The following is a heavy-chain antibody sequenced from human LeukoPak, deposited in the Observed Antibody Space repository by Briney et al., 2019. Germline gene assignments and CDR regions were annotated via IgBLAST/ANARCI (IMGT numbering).Heavy chain of an antibody. J-gene: IGHJ4*02. CDR1: GYTFTGYY. D-gene: IGHD3-10*01. Sequence: ASVKVSCKASGYTFTGYYMHWVRQAPGQGLEWMGWINPNSGGTNYAQKFQGRVTMTRDTSISTAYMELSRLRSDDTAVYYCARVGTMVRVYYFDYWGRGTLVTVSS. CDR2: INPNSGGT. CDR3: ARVGTMVRVYYFDY. V-gene: IGHV1-2*02.